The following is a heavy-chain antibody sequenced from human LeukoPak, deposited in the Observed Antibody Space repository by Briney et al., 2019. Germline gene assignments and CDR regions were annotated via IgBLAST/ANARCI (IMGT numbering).Heavy chain of an antibody. CDR1: GDSISIDYF. V-gene: IGHV4-38-2*02. CDR3: ARKPIVNSAWYYFDY. D-gene: IGHD3-22*01. CDR2: IYSSGSA. Sequence: SSETLSLTCTVSGDSISIDYFWTWIRQPPGKGLEWIGNIYSSGSAYYNPSLKSRVTMSVDTSKNQFSLKLSSVTAADTAVYYCARKPIVNSAWYYFDYWGQGTLVTVSS. J-gene: IGHJ4*02.